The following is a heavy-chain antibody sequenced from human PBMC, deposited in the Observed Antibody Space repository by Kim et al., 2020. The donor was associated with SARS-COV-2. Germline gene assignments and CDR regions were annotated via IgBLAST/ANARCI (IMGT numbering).Heavy chain of an antibody. J-gene: IGHJ6*02. Sequence: VKGRFTTSRDNAKDTLYLQMNSLRIDDTALYYCARDLAEWLDSGYFSGMDVWGQGTTVTVSS. V-gene: IGHV3-30*01. CDR3: ARDLAEWLDSGYFSGMDV. D-gene: IGHD6-19*01.